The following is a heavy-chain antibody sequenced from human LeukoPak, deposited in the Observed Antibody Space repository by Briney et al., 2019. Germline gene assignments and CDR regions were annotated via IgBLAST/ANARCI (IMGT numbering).Heavy chain of an antibody. CDR1: GDSISSYY. CDR3: DRSGDYQGYGYYYYGMGV. V-gene: IGHV4-59*01. Sequence: SSETLSLTCTVSGDSISSYYWSWIRQPPGKGLEWIGYIYYSENTNCNPSLKSRVTISVDTSKNWFSLKLSTVTAADTCVYYCDRSGDYQGYGYYYYGMGVWGQGTTVTVSS. CDR2: IYYSENT. D-gene: IGHD5-12*01. J-gene: IGHJ6*02.